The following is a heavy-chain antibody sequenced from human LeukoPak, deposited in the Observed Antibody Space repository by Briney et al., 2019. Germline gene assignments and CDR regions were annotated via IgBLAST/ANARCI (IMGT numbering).Heavy chain of an antibody. Sequence: GGSLRLSCAASGFTFSSYAMSWVRQAPGKGLEWVSAISGSGGSTYYADSVKGRFTISRGNSRNTLYLQMNSLRAGDTAVYYCAKDGYSSSAPFDYWGQGTLVTVSS. CDR2: ISGSGGST. CDR3: AKDGYSSSAPFDY. J-gene: IGHJ4*02. CDR1: GFTFSSYA. D-gene: IGHD6-6*01. V-gene: IGHV3-23*01.